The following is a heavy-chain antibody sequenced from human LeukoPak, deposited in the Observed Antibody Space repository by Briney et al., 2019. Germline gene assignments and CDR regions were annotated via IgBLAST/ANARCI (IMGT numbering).Heavy chain of an antibody. CDR1: GFTFSGYA. CDR3: ARDLEEATMGSYYYYGMDV. Sequence: GGSLRLSCAASGFTFSGYAMHWVRQAPGKGLEWVAVISYDGSNKYYADSVKGRFTISRDNSKNTLYLQMNSLRAEDTAVYYCARDLEEATMGSYYYYGMDVWGQGTTVTVFS. V-gene: IGHV3-30-3*01. D-gene: IGHD5-12*01. J-gene: IGHJ6*02. CDR2: ISYDGSNK.